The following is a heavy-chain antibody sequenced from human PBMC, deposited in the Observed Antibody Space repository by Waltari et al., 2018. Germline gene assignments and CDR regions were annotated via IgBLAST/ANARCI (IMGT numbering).Heavy chain of an antibody. CDR3: ERGGCSGGHCFFEY. CDR1: GGSFRDYG. D-gene: IGHD2-15*01. Sequence: QVQLVQSGAEVKKPGSSVKVSCKTSGGSFRDYGFSWVRQAPGQGLEWMGRISPMVAEATYAQRFQGRDTLTSETSTRKTHVELSTLTSYDSDVYFCERGGCSGGHCFFEYWGQGTLVTVSS. CDR2: ISPMVAEA. V-gene: IGHV1-69*04. J-gene: IGHJ4*02.